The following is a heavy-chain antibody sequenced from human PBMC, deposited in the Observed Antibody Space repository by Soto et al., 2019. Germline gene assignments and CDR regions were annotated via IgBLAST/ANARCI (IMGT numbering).Heavy chain of an antibody. CDR2: ISYDGSNK. J-gene: IGHJ6*02. D-gene: IGHD3-10*01. CDR1: GFTFSSYA. V-gene: IGHV3-30-3*01. Sequence: QVQLVESGGGVVQPGRSLRLSCAASGFTFSSYAMHWVRQAPGKGLEWVAVISYDGSNKYYADSVKGRFTISRDNSKNTLYLQMNSLRAEDTAVYYCVRDRSNYYGSGSSNYYYYGMDVWGQGTTVTVSS. CDR3: VRDRSNYYGSGSSNYYYYGMDV.